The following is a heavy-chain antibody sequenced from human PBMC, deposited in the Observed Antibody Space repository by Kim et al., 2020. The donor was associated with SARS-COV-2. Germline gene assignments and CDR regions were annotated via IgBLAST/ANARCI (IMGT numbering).Heavy chain of an antibody. CDR2: IYYSGST. D-gene: IGHD2-2*01. Sequence: SETLSLTCTVSGGSISSYYWSWIRQPPGKGLEWIGYIYYSGSTNYNPSLMSRVTISVDTSKNQFSLKLSSVTAADTAVYYCAREHKGYCSSTSCYGYWFDPWGQGTLVTVSS. J-gene: IGHJ5*02. CDR1: GGSISSYY. CDR3: AREHKGYCSSTSCYGYWFDP. V-gene: IGHV4-59*01.